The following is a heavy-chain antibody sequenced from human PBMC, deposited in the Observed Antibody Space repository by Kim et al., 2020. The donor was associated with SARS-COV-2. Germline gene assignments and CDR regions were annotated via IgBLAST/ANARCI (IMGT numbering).Heavy chain of an antibody. CDR3: ARDCSGDPLPDY. Sequence: YYADSVKGRFTISRDNAKNSLYLQMNSLRAEDTAVYYCARDCSGDPLPDYWGQGTLVTVSS. D-gene: IGHD2-15*01. V-gene: IGHV3-11*04. J-gene: IGHJ4*02.